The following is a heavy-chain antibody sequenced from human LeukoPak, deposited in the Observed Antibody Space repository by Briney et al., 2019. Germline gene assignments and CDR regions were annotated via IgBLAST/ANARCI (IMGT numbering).Heavy chain of an antibody. D-gene: IGHD3-3*01. Sequence: PGRSLRLSCAASGFTFSSYAMHWVRQAPGKGLEWVAVISYDGSNKYYADSVKGRFTISRDNSKNTLYLQMNSLRAEDTAVYYCAREGGPTYYDFWSGYYYFDYWGQGTLVTVSS. J-gene: IGHJ4*02. CDR3: AREGGPTYYDFWSGYYYFDY. CDR2: ISYDGSNK. CDR1: GFTFSSYA. V-gene: IGHV3-30-3*01.